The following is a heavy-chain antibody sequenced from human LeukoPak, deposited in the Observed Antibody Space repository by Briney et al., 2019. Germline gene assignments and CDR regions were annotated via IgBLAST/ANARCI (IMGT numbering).Heavy chain of an antibody. D-gene: IGHD2-21*02. CDR2: IIPIFGTA. J-gene: IGHJ4*02. Sequence: WASVKVSCKASGGTFSSYAISWVRQAPGQGLDWMGGIIPIFGTANYAQKFQGRVTITADDSTSTAYMELSSLRSEDTAVYYCARAYMTATRHFDYWGQGTLVTVSS. CDR1: GGTFSSYA. V-gene: IGHV1-69*13. CDR3: ARAYMTATRHFDY.